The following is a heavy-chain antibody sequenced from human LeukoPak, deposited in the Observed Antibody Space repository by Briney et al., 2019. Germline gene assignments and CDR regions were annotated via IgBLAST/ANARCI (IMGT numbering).Heavy chain of an antibody. CDR2: IYYSGST. CDR3: ARTRSCSSTSCYMSSAFYYYYYYMDV. J-gene: IGHJ6*03. Sequence: SETLSLTCTVSGGSISSSSYYWGWIRQPPGKGLEWIGSIYYSGSTYYNPSLKSRVTISVDTSKNQFSLKLSSVTAADTAVYYCARTRSCSSTSCYMSSAFYYYYYYMDVWGKGTTVTVSS. CDR1: GGSISSSSYY. D-gene: IGHD2-2*02. V-gene: IGHV4-39*07.